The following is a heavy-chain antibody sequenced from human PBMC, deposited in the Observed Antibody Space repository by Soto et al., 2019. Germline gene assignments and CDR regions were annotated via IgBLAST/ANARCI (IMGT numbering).Heavy chain of an antibody. J-gene: IGHJ3*02. CDR1: GYTFASYG. CDR3: ARGRWDDSSGYDAFDI. V-gene: IGHV1-18*04. D-gene: IGHD3-22*01. Sequence: ASVKVSCKASGYTFASYGISWVRQAPGQGLEWMGWISAYNGNTNYAQKLQGRVTMTTDTSTSTAYMELRSLRSDDTAVYYCARGRWDDSSGYDAFDIWGQGTMVTVSS. CDR2: ISAYNGNT.